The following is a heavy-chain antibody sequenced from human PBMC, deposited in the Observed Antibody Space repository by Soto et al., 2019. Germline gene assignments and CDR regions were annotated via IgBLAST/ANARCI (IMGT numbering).Heavy chain of an antibody. Sequence: ASVKVSCKASGYTFTSYYMHWVRQAPGQGLEWMGIINPSGGSTSYAQKFQGRVTMTRDTSTGTVYMELSSLRSEDTAVYYCARDSSSWYTIDYWGQGTLVTVSS. D-gene: IGHD6-13*01. CDR2: INPSGGST. V-gene: IGHV1-46*01. CDR3: ARDSSSWYTIDY. CDR1: GYTFTSYY. J-gene: IGHJ4*02.